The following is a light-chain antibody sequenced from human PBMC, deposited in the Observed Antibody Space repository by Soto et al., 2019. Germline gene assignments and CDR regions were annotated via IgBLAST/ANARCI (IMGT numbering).Light chain of an antibody. CDR1: QSLLHSNGHNE. Sequence: IVMTQSPLSLPVTLGESASISCRSRQSLLHSNGHNELDWYLHKPGQSRQRRFYLGSNRVSGVPDRFRGIVSSTDFTLKISRVDAEHVRVYYCILDQQHPPSNFDQGTKGDI. V-gene: IGKV2-28*01. J-gene: IGKJ2*02. CDR3: ILDQQHPPSN. CDR2: LGS.